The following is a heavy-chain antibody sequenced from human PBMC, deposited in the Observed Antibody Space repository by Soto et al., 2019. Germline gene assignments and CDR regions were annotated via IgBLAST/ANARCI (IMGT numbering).Heavy chain of an antibody. CDR3: ARAYCSGGSCYSGPGY. CDR1: GGSFSGYY. Sequence: SETLSLTCAVYGGSFSGYYWSWIRQSPGKGLEWIGEINHSGSTNYNPSLKSRVTISVDTSKNQFSLKLSSVTAADTAVYYCARAYCSGGSCYSGPGYWGQGTPVTVSS. J-gene: IGHJ4*02. D-gene: IGHD2-15*01. V-gene: IGHV4-34*01. CDR2: INHSGST.